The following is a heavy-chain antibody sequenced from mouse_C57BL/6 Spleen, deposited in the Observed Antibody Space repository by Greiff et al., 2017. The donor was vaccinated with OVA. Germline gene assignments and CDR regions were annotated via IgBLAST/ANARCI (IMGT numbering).Heavy chain of an antibody. V-gene: IGHV5-17*01. J-gene: IGHJ4*01. CDR2: ISSGSSTI. Sequence: EVKLEESGGGLVKPGGSLKLSCAASGFTFSDYGMHWVRQAPEKGLEWVAYISSGSSTIYYADTVKGRFTISRDNAKNTLFLQMTSLRSEDTAMYYCARQRRNYYAMDYWGQGTSVTVSS. D-gene: IGHD2-12*01. CDR1: GFTFSDYG. CDR3: ARQRRNYYAMDY.